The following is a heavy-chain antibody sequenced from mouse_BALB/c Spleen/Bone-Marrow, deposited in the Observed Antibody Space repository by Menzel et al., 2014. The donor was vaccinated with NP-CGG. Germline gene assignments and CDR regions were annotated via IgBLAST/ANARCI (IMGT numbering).Heavy chain of an antibody. CDR2: IDPENGDT. D-gene: IGHD2-3*01. Sequence: EVQLQQSGAELVRSGASVKLSCTASGFNIKDYYMHWVKQRPEQGLEWIGWIDPENGDTEYAPKFQGKATMTADTSSNTAYLQLSSLTSEDTAVYYCNAVTTLAYWGQGTLVTVSA. J-gene: IGHJ3*01. CDR1: GFNIKDYY. CDR3: NAVTTLAY. V-gene: IGHV14-4*02.